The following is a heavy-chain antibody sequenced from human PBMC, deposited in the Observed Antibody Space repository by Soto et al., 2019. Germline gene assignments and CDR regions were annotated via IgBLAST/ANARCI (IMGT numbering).Heavy chain of an antibody. D-gene: IGHD2-2*01. V-gene: IGHV4-59*01. CDR3: ARGTDFDY. Sequence: SETLSLTCTVSGGSISSYYWSWIRQPPGKGLEWIGYIYYSGSTNYNPSLKSRVTISVDTSKNQFSLKLSSVTAADTAVYYCARGTDFDYWGQGTLVTVSS. J-gene: IGHJ4*02. CDR1: GGSISSYY. CDR2: IYYSGST.